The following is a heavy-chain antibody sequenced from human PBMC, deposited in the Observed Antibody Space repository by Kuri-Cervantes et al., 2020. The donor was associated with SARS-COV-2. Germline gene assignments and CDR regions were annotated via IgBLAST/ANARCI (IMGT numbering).Heavy chain of an antibody. CDR2: ISTGGSYI. D-gene: IGHD3/OR15-3a*01. CDR1: GFTFTSFA. J-gene: IGHJ6*03. Sequence: GESLKISCEASGFTFTSFAMHWVRQAPGKGLKWVSTISTGGSYIYYADSVKGRFTISRDNANNSLYLQIDSLRAEDTAVYYCARGDYNVLTGYAAYYYYMDVWGKGTTVTGLL. CDR3: ARGDYNVLTGYAAYYYYMDV. V-gene: IGHV3-21*01.